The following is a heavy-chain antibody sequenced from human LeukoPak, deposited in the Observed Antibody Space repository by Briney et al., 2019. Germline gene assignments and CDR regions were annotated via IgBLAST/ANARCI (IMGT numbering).Heavy chain of an antibody. V-gene: IGHV4-59*01. CDR1: GGSISSYY. D-gene: IGHD3-22*01. J-gene: IGHJ3*02. Sequence: KPSETLSLTCTVSGGSISSYYWSWIRQPPGKGLEWIGYIYYSGSTNYNPSLKSRVTISVDTSKNQFSLKLSSVTAADTAVYYCARKIRLDYYDSSGYYYRDAFDIWGQGTMVTVSS. CDR2: IYYSGST. CDR3: ARKIRLDYYDSSGYYYRDAFDI.